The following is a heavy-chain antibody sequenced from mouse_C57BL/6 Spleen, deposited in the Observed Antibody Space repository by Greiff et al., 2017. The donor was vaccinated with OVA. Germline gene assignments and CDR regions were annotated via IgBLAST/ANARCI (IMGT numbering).Heavy chain of an antibody. Sequence: QVQLQQSGPGLVQPSQSLSITCTVSGFSLTSYGVHWVRQSPGKGLEWLGVIWSGGSTDYNAAFISRLSISKDNSKSQVFFKMNSLQADDTAIYYCARNSITTVVATLDYWGQGTTLTVSS. V-gene: IGHV2-2*01. CDR1: GFSLTSYG. CDR3: ARNSITTVVATLDY. CDR2: IWSGGST. J-gene: IGHJ2*01. D-gene: IGHD1-1*01.